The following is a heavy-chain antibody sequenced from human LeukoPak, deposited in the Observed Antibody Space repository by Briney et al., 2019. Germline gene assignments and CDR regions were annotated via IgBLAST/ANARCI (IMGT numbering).Heavy chain of an antibody. Sequence: GGSLRLSCAASGFTFSSYAMSWVRQAPGKGLEWVSAISGSGGSTYYADSVKGRFTISRDNSKNTLYLQMSSLRAEDTAVYYCAKPQWFGEDYYYYGMDVWGKGTTVTVSS. D-gene: IGHD3-10*01. V-gene: IGHV3-23*01. CDR1: GFTFSSYA. CDR2: ISGSGGST. CDR3: AKPQWFGEDYYYYGMDV. J-gene: IGHJ6*04.